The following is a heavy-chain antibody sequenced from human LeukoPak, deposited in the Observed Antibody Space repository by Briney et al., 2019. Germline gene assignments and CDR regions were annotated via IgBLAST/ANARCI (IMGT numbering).Heavy chain of an antibody. J-gene: IGHJ4*02. CDR2: IYHSGST. V-gene: IGHV4-30-2*01. CDR3: ASSSNYYDSSGPPDY. CDR1: GGSISSGGYY. D-gene: IGHD3-22*01. Sequence: SQTLSLTCTVSGGSISSGGYYWSWIRQPPGKGLEWIGYIYHSGSTYYNPSLKSRVTISVDRSKNQFSLKLSSVTAADTAVYYCASSSNYYDSSGPPDYWGQGTLVTVSS.